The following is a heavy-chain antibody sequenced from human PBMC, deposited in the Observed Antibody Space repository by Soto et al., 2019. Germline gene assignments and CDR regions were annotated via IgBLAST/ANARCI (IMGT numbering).Heavy chain of an antibody. CDR2: IYPGDSDT. J-gene: IGHJ5*02. V-gene: IGHV5-51*01. CDR1: GYSFTSYW. Sequence: GESLKISCKGSGYSFTSYWIGWVRQMPGKGLEWMGIIYPGDSDTRYSPSFQGQVTISADKSISTAYLQWSRLKASDTAMYYCARHYYGSGSSPWWFDTWGQGTLVTGSS. CDR3: ARHYYGSGSSPWWFDT. D-gene: IGHD3-10*01.